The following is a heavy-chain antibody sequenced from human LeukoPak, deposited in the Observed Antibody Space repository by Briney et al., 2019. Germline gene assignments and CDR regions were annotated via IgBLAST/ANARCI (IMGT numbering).Heavy chain of an antibody. V-gene: IGHV4-4*07. Sequence: SETLSLTCTVSGGPISSYYWSWIRQPAGKGLEWIGRIYTSGSTNYNPSLKSRVTMSVDTSKNQFSLKLSSVTAADTAVYYCAKEDSGSYYYAFDIWGQGTMVTVSS. D-gene: IGHD1-26*01. CDR1: GGPISSYY. CDR2: IYTSGST. CDR3: AKEDSGSYYYAFDI. J-gene: IGHJ3*02.